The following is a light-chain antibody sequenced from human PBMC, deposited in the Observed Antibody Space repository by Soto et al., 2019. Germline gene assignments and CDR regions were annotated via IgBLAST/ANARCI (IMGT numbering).Light chain of an antibody. Sequence: DTHLTQSPSSVSASVGDRVTMTCRASDDVGGWLAWYQQQPGKAPKLLIFAVSTLHSGVPSRFSGTGSGTEFTLTVSNFQPEEFATYYCQQSNRFPFTFGPGTKVEVK. J-gene: IGKJ3*01. CDR1: DDVGGW. V-gene: IGKV1-12*02. CDR2: AVS. CDR3: QQSNRFPFT.